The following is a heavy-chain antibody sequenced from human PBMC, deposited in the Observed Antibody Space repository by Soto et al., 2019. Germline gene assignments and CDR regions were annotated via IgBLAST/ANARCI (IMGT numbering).Heavy chain of an antibody. J-gene: IGHJ4*02. CDR3: ARARLIAAAGSYYFDY. CDR1: GCTFTSYA. D-gene: IGHD6-13*01. Sequence: ASVKVSCKASGCTFTSYAMHWVRQAPGQRLEWMGWINAGNGNTKYSQKFQGRVTITRDTSASTAYMELSSLRSEDTAVYYCARARLIAAAGSYYFDYWGQGTLVTVSS. V-gene: IGHV1-3*01. CDR2: INAGNGNT.